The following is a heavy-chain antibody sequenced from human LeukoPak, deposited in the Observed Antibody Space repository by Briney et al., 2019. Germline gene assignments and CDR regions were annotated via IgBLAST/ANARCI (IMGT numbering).Heavy chain of an antibody. V-gene: IGHV3-15*01. J-gene: IGHJ3*02. Sequence: PGGSLRLSCAASGFTFSNAWMSWVRQAPGKGLEWVGRIKSKTDGGTTDYAAPVKGRFTISRDDSKNTLYLQMNSLKTEDTAVYYCTTWARITMIVVVIPDHDAFDIWGQGTMVTVSS. CDR3: TTWARITMIVVVIPDHDAFDI. CDR1: GFTFSNAW. D-gene: IGHD3-22*01. CDR2: IKSKTDGGTT.